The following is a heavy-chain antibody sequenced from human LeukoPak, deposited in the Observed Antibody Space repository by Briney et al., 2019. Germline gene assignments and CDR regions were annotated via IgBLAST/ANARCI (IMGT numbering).Heavy chain of an antibody. CDR2: INWNGGST. CDR3: ARVGGFPDYSNYLYYFDY. D-gene: IGHD4-11*01. J-gene: IGHJ4*02. V-gene: IGHV3-20*04. CDR1: EFTFDDYG. Sequence: GGSLRLSCAASEFTFDDYGMSWVRQAPGKGLEWVSGINWNGGSTGYADSVKGRFTISRDNAKNSLYLQMNSLRAEDTALYYCARVGGFPDYSNYLYYFDYWGQGTLVTVSS.